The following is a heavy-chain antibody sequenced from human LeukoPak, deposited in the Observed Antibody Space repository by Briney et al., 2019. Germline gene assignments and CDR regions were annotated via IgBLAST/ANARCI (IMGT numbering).Heavy chain of an antibody. V-gene: IGHV3-7*01. Sequence: SGGSLRLSCAVSGFTFNNYYMTWVRQAPGKGLEWVAGINEDGSETYYVDSVKGRFTISRDNARNSLFLQMSSLRAEDTAVYYCARERYCSGGGCYRGYAFHVWGQGTVVTVSS. CDR1: GFTFNNYY. CDR2: INEDGSET. CDR3: ARERYCSGGGCYRGYAFHV. D-gene: IGHD2-15*01. J-gene: IGHJ3*01.